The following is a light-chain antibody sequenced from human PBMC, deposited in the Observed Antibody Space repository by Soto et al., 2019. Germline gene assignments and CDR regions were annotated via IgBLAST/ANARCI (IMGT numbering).Light chain of an antibody. Sequence: QSALTQPASVSGSPGQSITLSCPGTRSDVGGYNYVSWYQQHPGKAPKLMIYEVSNRPSGVSNRFSGSKSGNTASLTISGLQAEDEADYYCSSYTSSSIDYVFGTGTKLTVL. V-gene: IGLV2-14*01. CDR1: RSDVGGYNY. J-gene: IGLJ1*01. CDR3: SSYTSSSIDYV. CDR2: EVS.